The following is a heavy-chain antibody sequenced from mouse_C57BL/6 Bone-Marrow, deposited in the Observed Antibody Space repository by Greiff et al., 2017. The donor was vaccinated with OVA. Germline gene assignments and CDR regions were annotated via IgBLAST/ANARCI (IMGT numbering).Heavy chain of an antibody. CDR1: GYSFTGYY. Sequence: EVQLQQSGPELVKPGASVKISCKASGYSFTGYYMHWVKQSHGNILDWIGYIYPYNGVSSYNQKFKGKATLTVDKSSSTAYMELRSLTSEDSAVYYCASRGVTTVVENYAMDYWGQGTSVTVSS. J-gene: IGHJ4*01. CDR2: IYPYNGVS. D-gene: IGHD1-1*01. V-gene: IGHV1-31*01. CDR3: ASRGVTTVVENYAMDY.